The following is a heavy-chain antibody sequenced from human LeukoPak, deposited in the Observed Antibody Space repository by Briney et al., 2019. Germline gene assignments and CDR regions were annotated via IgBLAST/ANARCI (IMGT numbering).Heavy chain of an antibody. J-gene: IGHJ6*02. D-gene: IGHD4-17*01. CDR2: IYSGGST. V-gene: IGHV3-53*01. CDR1: GFTFSSYA. Sequence: PGGSLRLSCAASGFTFSSYAMHWVRQAPGKGLEWVSVIYSGGSTYYADSVKGRFTISRDNSKNTLYLQMNSLRAEDTAVYYCARGTVTTFRFRDYYYYGMDVWGQGTTVTVSS. CDR3: ARGTVTTFRFRDYYYYGMDV.